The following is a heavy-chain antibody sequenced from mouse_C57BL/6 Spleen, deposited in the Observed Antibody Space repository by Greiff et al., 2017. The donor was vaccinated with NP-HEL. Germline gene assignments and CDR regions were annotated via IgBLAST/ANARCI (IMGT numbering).Heavy chain of an antibody. CDR2: IRNKANGYTT. J-gene: IGHJ2*01. Sequence: EVKLMESGGGLVQPGGSLSLSCAASGFTFTDYYMSWVRQPPGKALEWLGFIRNKANGYTTEYSASVKGRFTISRDNSQSILYLQMNALRAEDSATYYCARYTYYDYADDWGQGTTLTVSS. V-gene: IGHV7-3*01. CDR1: GFTFTDYY. D-gene: IGHD2-4*01. CDR3: ARYTYYDYADD.